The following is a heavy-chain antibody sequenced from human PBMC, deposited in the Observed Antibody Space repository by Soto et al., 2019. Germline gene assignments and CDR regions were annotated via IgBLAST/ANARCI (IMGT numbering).Heavy chain of an antibody. D-gene: IGHD3-10*01. CDR3: ARRWSGTDY. J-gene: IGHJ4*02. CDR2: VHNSGTT. CDR1: GGSISMYY. Sequence: QVHLQESGPGLVKPSETLSLTCTVSGGSISMYYWNWIRQPPGKGLEWIGYVHNSGTTSYNPSLGSRVTMSLDTSKNQFSLRLTSVTAADTAVYYCARRWSGTDYWGQGTLVTVSS. V-gene: IGHV4-59*01.